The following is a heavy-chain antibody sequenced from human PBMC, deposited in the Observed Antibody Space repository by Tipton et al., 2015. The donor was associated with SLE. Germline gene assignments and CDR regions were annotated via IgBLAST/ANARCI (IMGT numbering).Heavy chain of an antibody. Sequence: TLSLTCTVAGDSMDNYYWTWIRQPPGQGLEWIGTIYYSGNTYNNPSLKSRLSISIDKSKNQFSLKLSSVIAADTAVYFCARDGKPGIPYKCYAMDVWGQGSTVTVSS. V-gene: IGHV4-59*01. D-gene: IGHD2-2*02. CDR1: GDSMDNYY. J-gene: IGHJ6*02. CDR2: IYYSGNT. CDR3: ARDGKPGIPYKCYAMDV.